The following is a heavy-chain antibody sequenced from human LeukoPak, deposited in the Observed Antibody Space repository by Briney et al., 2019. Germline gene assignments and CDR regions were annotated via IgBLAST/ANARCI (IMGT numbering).Heavy chain of an antibody. V-gene: IGHV3-23*01. CDR1: GFTFSSYA. J-gene: IGHJ4*02. Sequence: GGSLRLSCAASGFTFSSYAISWVRQAPGKGLEWVSAISGSGGSTYYADSVKGRFTISRDNSKNTLYLQMNSLRAEDTAVYYCAKDTSLRPIASDYWGQGTLVTVSS. CDR3: AKDTSLRPIASDY. D-gene: IGHD2-21*01. CDR2: ISGSGGST.